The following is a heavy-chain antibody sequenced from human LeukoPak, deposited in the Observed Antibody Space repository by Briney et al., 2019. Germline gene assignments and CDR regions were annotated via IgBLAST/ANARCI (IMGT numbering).Heavy chain of an antibody. J-gene: IGHJ6*02. CDR2: ISSSGSTI. V-gene: IGHV3-48*04. Sequence: GGSLRLSCAASGFTYSSYAMSWVRQAPGKGLEWVSYISSSGSTIYYADSVKGRFTISRDNAKNSLYLQMNSLRAEDTAVYYCARDPEELRFLEWLPHYYYYGMDVWGQGTTVTVSS. CDR3: ARDPEELRFLEWLPHYYYYGMDV. CDR1: GFTYSSYA. D-gene: IGHD3-3*01.